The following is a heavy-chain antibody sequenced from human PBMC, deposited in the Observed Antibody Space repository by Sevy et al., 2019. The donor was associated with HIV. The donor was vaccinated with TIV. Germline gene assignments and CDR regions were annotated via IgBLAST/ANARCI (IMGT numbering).Heavy chain of an antibody. D-gene: IGHD6-19*01. Sequence: GGSLRLSCAASGFTFSSFAMHWVRQAPGKGLDWVTFISYDGTDNYYADSGKGRFTISRDNSKNTLDLQMNSLRPEDTAIYYCARDGVSSGWYRGYYFDNWGQGTLVTVSS. CDR2: ISYDGTDN. CDR1: GFTFSSFA. V-gene: IGHV3-30*04. CDR3: ARDGVSSGWYRGYYFDN. J-gene: IGHJ4*02.